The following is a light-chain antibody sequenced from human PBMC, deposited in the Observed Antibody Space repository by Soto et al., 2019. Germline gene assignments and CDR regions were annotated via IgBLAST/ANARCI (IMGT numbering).Light chain of an antibody. CDR1: QSFLDIDGKTV. CDR3: MQSLHLPLT. V-gene: IGKV2D-29*01. J-gene: IGKJ4*01. CDR2: EVS. Sequence: DIVMTQTPLSLSVTPGHPASISCRSSQSFLDIDGKTVLYWYVQRPDHTPQLLIYEVSNRLAGVPDRFSGSGSETDVTLKISRVEAEDFEVYDCMQSLHLPLTVGVGTRVEMK.